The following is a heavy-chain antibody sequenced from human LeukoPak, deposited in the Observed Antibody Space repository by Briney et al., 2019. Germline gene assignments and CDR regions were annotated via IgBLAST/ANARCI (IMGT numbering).Heavy chain of an antibody. J-gene: IGHJ6*03. V-gene: IGHV3-23*01. D-gene: IGHD3-3*01. CDR2: ISGSGGST. CDR1: GFTFSTYN. Sequence: PGRSLRLSCAAAGFTFSTYNMNWVRQAPGKGLEWVSTISGSGGSTYYADSVKGRFTISRDNSKNTLYLQMNSLRAEDTAVYSCAKDGGGTIFGMVIILHYMDVWGKGTTVTVSS. CDR3: AKDGGGTIFGMVIILHYMDV.